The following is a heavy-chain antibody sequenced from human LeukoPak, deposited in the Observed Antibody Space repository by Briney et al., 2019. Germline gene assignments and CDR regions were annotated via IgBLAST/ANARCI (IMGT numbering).Heavy chain of an antibody. V-gene: IGHV4-30-4*01. CDR1: GGSISSGDYS. CDR2: IYYSGST. CDR3: AKGARTATRAFDI. Sequence: PSETLSLTCTVSGGSISSGDYSWSWIRQRPGKGLEWIGYIYYSGSTYYNPSLKSRVTISVDTSKNQFSLKLSSVTAADTAVYYCAKGARTATRAFDIWGQGTMVTVSS. D-gene: IGHD4-17*01. J-gene: IGHJ3*02.